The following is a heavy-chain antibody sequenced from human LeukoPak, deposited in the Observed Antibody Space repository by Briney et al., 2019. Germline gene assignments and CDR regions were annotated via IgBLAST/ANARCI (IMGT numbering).Heavy chain of an antibody. J-gene: IGHJ6*02. CDR3: ARVWDIAAAGHYYYGMGV. CDR2: IIPIFGTA. CDR1: GYSFTSYW. Sequence: KISCKGSGYSFTSYWIGWVRQAPGQGLEWMGGIIPIFGTANYAQKFQGRVTITADESTSTAYMELSSLRSEDTAVYYCARVWDIAAAGHYYYGMGVWGQGTTATVSS. D-gene: IGHD6-13*01. V-gene: IGHV1-69*01.